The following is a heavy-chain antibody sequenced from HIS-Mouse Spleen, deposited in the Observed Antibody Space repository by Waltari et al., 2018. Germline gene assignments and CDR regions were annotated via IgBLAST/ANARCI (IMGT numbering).Heavy chain of an antibody. V-gene: IGHV4-38-2*02. CDR2: IYHSGST. CDR1: GYSISSGYY. Sequence: QVQLQESGPGLVKPSETLSLTCTVSGYSISSGYYWGWIRQPPGKGLEWIGSIYHSGSTYSNPSLKSRVTISVDTSKNQFSLKLSSVTAADTAVYYCARVLGGATSDYWGQGTLVTVSS. CDR3: ARVLGGATSDY. D-gene: IGHD1-26*01. J-gene: IGHJ4*02.